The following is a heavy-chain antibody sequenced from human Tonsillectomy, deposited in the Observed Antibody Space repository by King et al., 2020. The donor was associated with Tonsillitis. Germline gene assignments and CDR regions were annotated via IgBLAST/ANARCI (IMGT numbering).Heavy chain of an antibody. D-gene: IGHD3-9*01. J-gene: IGHJ4*02. Sequence: VQLVESGGGVVQPGRSLRLSCAASGFTFSSYGMHWVRQAPGKGLEWVAVISYDGSNKYYADSVKGRVTISRDNSKNTLYMQMNRLRAEDTAVYYCAKSEFGWLSPDYWGQGTLGTVSS. CDR1: GFTFSSYG. CDR3: AKSEFGWLSPDY. CDR2: ISYDGSNK. V-gene: IGHV3-30*18.